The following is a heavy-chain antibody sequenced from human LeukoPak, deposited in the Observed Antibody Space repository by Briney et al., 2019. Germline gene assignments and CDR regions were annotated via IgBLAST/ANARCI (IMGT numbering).Heavy chain of an antibody. V-gene: IGHV1-69*01. D-gene: IGHD4-17*01. CDR2: IIAIFNTT. J-gene: IGHJ4*02. Sequence: SVKVSCTASGDTFSRYALSWVRQTPGQGLEWMGGIIAIFNTTNDAQKFQGRVTITADESTNTAYMELSSLKSEDTAMYYRARPQDYGDSPFDYWGQGTPVTVSP. CDR3: ARPQDYGDSPFDY. CDR1: GDTFSRYA.